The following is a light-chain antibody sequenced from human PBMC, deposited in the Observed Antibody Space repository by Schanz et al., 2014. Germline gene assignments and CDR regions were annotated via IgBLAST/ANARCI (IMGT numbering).Light chain of an antibody. Sequence: ETVLTQSPGTLSLSPGERATLSCRASQSISSNLAWYQQRPGQAPRLLIYAASSRATGIPDRFTGSGSGTDFTLTITRLEPEDFAVYYCQQYGTSPFTFGPGTKVDIK. V-gene: IGKV3-20*01. CDR2: AAS. CDR1: QSISSN. CDR3: QQYGTSPFT. J-gene: IGKJ3*01.